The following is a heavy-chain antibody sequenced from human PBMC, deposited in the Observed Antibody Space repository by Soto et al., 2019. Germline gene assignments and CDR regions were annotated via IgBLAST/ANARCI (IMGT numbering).Heavy chain of an antibody. CDR2: INPNGGSA. V-gene: IGHV1-46*04. CDR3: ASEDYSTDHYCFDH. Sequence: QVQLVQSGAEVKKPGASVKLSCKASGYTFINYYIHWVRQAPGQGLEWMGVINPNGGSATYAQKLQGRVTMTRDTSTGTVYMELSSLRSEDTAVYFCASEDYSTDHYCFDHWGQGTLVTVSS. J-gene: IGHJ4*02. D-gene: IGHD2-8*02. CDR1: GYTFINYY.